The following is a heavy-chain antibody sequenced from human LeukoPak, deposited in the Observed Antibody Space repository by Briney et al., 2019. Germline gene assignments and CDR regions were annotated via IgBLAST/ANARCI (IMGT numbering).Heavy chain of an antibody. CDR1: GFTFSSHA. Sequence: GSLRLSCAASGFTFSSHAMIWVRQAPGKGLEWVSGISGSGGNTYYTDSVKGRFTISRDNSKNTLYVQVNSLRAEDTAVYYCAKSEGYQFYYGMDVWGQGTTVTVSS. D-gene: IGHD2-2*01. CDR3: AKSEGYQFYYGMDV. V-gene: IGHV3-23*01. CDR2: ISGSGGNT. J-gene: IGHJ6*02.